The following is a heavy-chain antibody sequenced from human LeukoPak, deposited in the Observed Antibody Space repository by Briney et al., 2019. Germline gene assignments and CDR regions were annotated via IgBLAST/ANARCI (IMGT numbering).Heavy chain of an antibody. J-gene: IGHJ4*02. V-gene: IGHV3-74*01. Sequence: PGGSLRLSCAASGFTFSGYWMYWVRQAPGKGLVWVSRISTDGSVTNYADSVKGRFTISRDNAKNTLYLQMNSLRAEDTALYYCARDLPVAAADFWGQGTLVTVSS. CDR2: ISTDGSVT. CDR1: GFTFSGYW. CDR3: ARDLPVAAADF. D-gene: IGHD6-13*01.